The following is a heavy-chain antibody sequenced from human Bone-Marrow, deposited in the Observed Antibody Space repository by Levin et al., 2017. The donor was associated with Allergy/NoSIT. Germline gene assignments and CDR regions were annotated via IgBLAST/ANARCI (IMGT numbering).Heavy chain of an antibody. CDR1: AFTFSRSW. V-gene: IGHV3-7*01. CDR2: IKEDGSET. D-gene: IGHD3-22*01. CDR3: ARLYYYDSSSHYRPFDY. Sequence: GGSLRLSCAASAFTFSRSWMTWVRQAPGKGLEWVANIKEDGSETYYVDSVKGRFTISRDNAKDSLYLQMDSLRAEDTAVYYCARLYYYDSSSHYRPFDYWGQGTLVTVSS. J-gene: IGHJ4*02.